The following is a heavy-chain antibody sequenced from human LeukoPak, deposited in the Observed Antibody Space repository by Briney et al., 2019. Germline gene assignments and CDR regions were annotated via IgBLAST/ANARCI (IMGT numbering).Heavy chain of an antibody. Sequence: GESLTISCKGSGYSFTNYWIGWVRQMPGKGLEWMGLIYPGGFDIRYTPSFQGQVTISADKSISTAYLQWSSLKASDTAMYYCARHAFHNDNSDYYFAHWGQGTLVTVSS. CDR2: IYPGGFDI. D-gene: IGHD3-22*01. CDR3: ARHAFHNDNSDYYFAH. V-gene: IGHV5-51*01. J-gene: IGHJ4*02. CDR1: GYSFTNYW.